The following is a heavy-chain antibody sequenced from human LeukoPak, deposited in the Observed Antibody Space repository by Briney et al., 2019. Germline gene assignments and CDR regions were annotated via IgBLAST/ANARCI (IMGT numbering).Heavy chain of an antibody. CDR2: IKQDGSEK. CDR3: ARDHRSGIAVSGL. CDR1: GFTFSSYW. V-gene: IGHV3-7*01. D-gene: IGHD6-19*01. Sequence: GGSLRLSCAASGFTFSSYWMSWVRQAPGKGLEWVANIKQDGSEKYYVDSVKGRFTISRDNAKNSLYLQMNSLRAEDTAVYYCARDHRSGIAVSGLWGQGTLVTVSS. J-gene: IGHJ4*02.